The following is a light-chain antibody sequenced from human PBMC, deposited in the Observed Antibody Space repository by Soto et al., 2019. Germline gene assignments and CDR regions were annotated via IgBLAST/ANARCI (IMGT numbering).Light chain of an antibody. J-gene: IGKJ4*01. Sequence: EIVMTQSPVTLSVSPGDRVTLSCRASQNVDNAVAWYQQKYGQPPTLLIYAASTRATGVPDRFRGSGSGTDFTLTISSLQSEDFAVYYCQQYDIWASFGGGSMVDFK. CDR2: AAS. V-gene: IGKV3-15*01. CDR3: QQYDIWAS. CDR1: QNVDNA.